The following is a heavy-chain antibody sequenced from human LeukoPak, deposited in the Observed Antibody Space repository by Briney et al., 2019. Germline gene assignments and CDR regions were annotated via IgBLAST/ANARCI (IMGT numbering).Heavy chain of an antibody. D-gene: IGHD3-10*01. Sequence: GGSLRLSCAASGFTFSSYGMHWVRQAPGKGLEWVAVIWYDGSNKYYADSVKGRFTISRDNSKNTLYLQMNSLRAEDTAVYYCAKLMASGLLWFGGLYDYWGQGTLVTVSS. CDR1: GFTFSSYG. CDR2: IWYDGSNK. V-gene: IGHV3-33*06. CDR3: AKLMASGLLWFGGLYDY. J-gene: IGHJ4*02.